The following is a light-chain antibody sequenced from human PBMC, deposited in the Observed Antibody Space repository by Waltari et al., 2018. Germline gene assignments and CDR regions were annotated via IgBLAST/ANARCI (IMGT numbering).Light chain of an antibody. CDR3: QQTYISPIT. CDR1: HDIRNY. Sequence: DIQMTQSPSSLSASVGDRVTLTCRASHDIRNYLNWYQQKPGKALTLLIYGASSLQRGVPSRFSGSGSGTDFSLTINSLQPEDFALYSCQQTYISPITFGGGTRVQIK. CDR2: GAS. V-gene: IGKV1-39*01. J-gene: IGKJ4*01.